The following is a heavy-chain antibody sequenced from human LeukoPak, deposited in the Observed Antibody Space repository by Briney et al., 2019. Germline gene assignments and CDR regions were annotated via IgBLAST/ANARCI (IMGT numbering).Heavy chain of an antibody. J-gene: IGHJ6*03. CDR2: ISTSGSSI. Sequence: GGSLRLSCAASGFTFSSYEMNWVRQAPGKGLEWLSHISTSGSSIHYADSVKGRFTISRDNAKNSLYLQMNSLRVEDTAVYYCARDATTELGTVYMDVWGKGTTVTISS. D-gene: IGHD4-17*01. CDR3: ARDATTELGTVYMDV. CDR1: GFTFSSYE. V-gene: IGHV3-48*03.